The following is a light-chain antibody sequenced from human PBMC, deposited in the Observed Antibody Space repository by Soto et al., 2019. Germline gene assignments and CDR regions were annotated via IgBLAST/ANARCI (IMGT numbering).Light chain of an antibody. CDR3: QQYFEWPPMT. CDR2: GAS. V-gene: IGKV3-15*01. CDR1: QTVSSN. Sequence: VMTQSPDTLSLSPGERATLSCRASQTVSSNYLAWCQQRPGQAPRLLISGASTRAAGISDRFRGSGSGTEFTLTISSLRSEDSAIYYCQQYFEWPPMTFGQGTKVDIK. J-gene: IGKJ1*01.